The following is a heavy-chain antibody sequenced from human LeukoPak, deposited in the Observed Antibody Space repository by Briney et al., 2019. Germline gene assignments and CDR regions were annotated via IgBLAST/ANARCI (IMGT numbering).Heavy chain of an antibody. CDR1: GFTFSSYS. CDR3: ARDGLAAATLHWCFDL. D-gene: IGHD2-15*01. J-gene: IGHJ2*01. V-gene: IGHV3-48*04. Sequence: GGSLRLSCAASGFTFSSYSMNWVRQAPGKGLEWVSYISSSSSTIYYADSVKGRFTISRDNARNSLYLQMNSLRAEDTAVYYCARDGLAAATLHWCFDLWGRGTLVTVSS. CDR2: ISSSSSTI.